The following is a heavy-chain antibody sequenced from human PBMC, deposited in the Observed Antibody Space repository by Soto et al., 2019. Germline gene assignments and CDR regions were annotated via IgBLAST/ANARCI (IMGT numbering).Heavy chain of an antibody. D-gene: IGHD3-3*01. CDR2: ISSNGGST. V-gene: IGHV3-64*01. CDR1: GFTFSSYA. J-gene: IGHJ6*03. CDR3: ARDYGTWSGYYKTVHYYNYIDV. Sequence: PGGSLRLSCAASGFTFSSYAMHWVRQAPGKGLEYVSAISSNGGSTYYANSVKGRFTISRYNSKNTLYLQMGSLRAEDMAVYYCARDYGTWSGYYKTVHYYNYIDVWGKGTTVTVSS.